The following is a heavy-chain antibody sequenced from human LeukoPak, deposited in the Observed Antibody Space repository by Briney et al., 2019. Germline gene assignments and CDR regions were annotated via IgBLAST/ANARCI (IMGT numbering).Heavy chain of an antibody. V-gene: IGHV4-30-2*01. Sequence: SETLSLTCTVSGDSISGGAYYWSWIRQPPGKGLEWIGYINQSGSTYYNPSLKSRVTISVDRSKNQFSLKLTSLTAADTAVYYCARGRWMATIMVYFDYWGQGTLVTVSS. J-gene: IGHJ4*02. CDR3: ARGRWMATIMVYFDY. D-gene: IGHD5-24*01. CDR2: INQSGST. CDR1: GDSISGGAYY.